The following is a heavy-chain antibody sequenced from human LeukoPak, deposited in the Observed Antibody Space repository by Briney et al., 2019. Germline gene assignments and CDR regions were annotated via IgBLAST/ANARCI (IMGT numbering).Heavy chain of an antibody. J-gene: IGHJ4*02. Sequence: VASVKVSCKASGYTFTGYYMHWVRQAPGKGLVWVSRISPDGTSKSYADSVKGRFTISRDNAKNTLSLQMNSLRAEDTGLYYCARADGSHYGLKDYWGQGTLVTVSS. D-gene: IGHD1-26*01. CDR3: ARADGSHYGLKDY. CDR1: GYTFTGYY. CDR2: ISPDGTSK. V-gene: IGHV3-74*01.